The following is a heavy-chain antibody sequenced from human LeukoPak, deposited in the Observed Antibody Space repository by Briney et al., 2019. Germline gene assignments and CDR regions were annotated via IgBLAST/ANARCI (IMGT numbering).Heavy chain of an antibody. Sequence: SETLSLTCAVSGGSISSSNWWSWVRQPPGKGLEWIGEIYHSGSTNYNPSLKSRVTISVDKSKNQFSLKLSSVTAADTAVYYCARRGRWELRHFDYWGQGTLVTVSS. CDR1: GGSISSSNW. CDR2: IYHSGST. CDR3: ARRGRWELRHFDY. J-gene: IGHJ4*02. V-gene: IGHV4-4*02. D-gene: IGHD1-26*01.